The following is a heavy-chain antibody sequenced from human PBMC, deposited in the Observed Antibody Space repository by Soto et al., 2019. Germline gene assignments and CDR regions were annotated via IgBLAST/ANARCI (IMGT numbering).Heavy chain of an antibody. D-gene: IGHD2-2*02. J-gene: IGHJ6*02. CDR3: ARGENIVVVPAAIALYGMDV. Sequence: EVQLVQSGAEVKKPGESLRISCKGSGYSFTSYWISWVRQMPGKGLEWMGRIDPSDSYTNYSPSFQGHVTISADKSISTAYLQWSSLKASDTAMYYCARGENIVVVPAAIALYGMDVWGQGTTVTVSS. V-gene: IGHV5-10-1*03. CDR1: GYSFTSYW. CDR2: IDPSDSYT.